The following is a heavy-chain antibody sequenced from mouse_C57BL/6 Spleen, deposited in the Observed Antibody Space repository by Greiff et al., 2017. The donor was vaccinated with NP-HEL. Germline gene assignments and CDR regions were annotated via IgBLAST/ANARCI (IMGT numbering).Heavy chain of an antibody. Sequence: VQLQQSGAELVRPGASVKLSCTASGFNIKDDYMHWVKQRPEQGLEWIGWIDPENGDTAYASKFQGKATMTADTSSNTAYLQLSSLTSEDTAVYYCTTGNCYDYGALFAYWGQGTLVTVSA. CDR2: IDPENGDT. CDR3: TTGNCYDYGALFAY. V-gene: IGHV14-4*01. CDR1: GFNIKDDY. J-gene: IGHJ3*01. D-gene: IGHD2-4*01.